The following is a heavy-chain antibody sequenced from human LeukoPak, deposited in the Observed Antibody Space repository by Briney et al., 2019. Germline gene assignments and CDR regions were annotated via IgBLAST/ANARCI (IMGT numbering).Heavy chain of an antibody. J-gene: IGHJ6*02. CDR2: INHSGST. V-gene: IGHV4-30-2*01. CDR3: ASLISSGGYYGMDV. D-gene: IGHD6-19*01. CDR1: GGSLSSGGYY. Sequence: SQTLSLTCTVSGGSLSSGGYYWSWIRQPPGKGLEWIGEINHSGSTNYNPSLKSRVTISVDTSKNQFSLKLSSVTAADTAVYYCASLISSGGYYGMDVWGQGTTVTVSS.